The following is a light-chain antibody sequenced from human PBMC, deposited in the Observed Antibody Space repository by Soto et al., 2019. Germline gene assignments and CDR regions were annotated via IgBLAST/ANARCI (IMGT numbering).Light chain of an antibody. CDR1: QSVSSY. J-gene: IGKJ4*01. CDR2: DPS. Sequence: EIVLTQSPATLYLSPGERATLSCRASQSVSSYLAWYQQKPDQAPRPLIYDPSNRATGIPARFSGSGSGTDFTLPISRLEPEDFAVYYCQQRSNWPLLTFGGGTKVEIK. V-gene: IGKV3-11*01. CDR3: QQRSNWPLLT.